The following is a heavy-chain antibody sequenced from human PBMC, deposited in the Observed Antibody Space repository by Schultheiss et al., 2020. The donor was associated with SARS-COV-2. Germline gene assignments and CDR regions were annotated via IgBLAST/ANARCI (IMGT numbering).Heavy chain of an antibody. CDR2: ISAYNGNT. V-gene: IGHV1-18*01. D-gene: IGHD2-15*01. J-gene: IGHJ6*02. CDR3: ARGDTPNLYYYYGMDV. CDR1: GYTFTSYG. Sequence: ASVKVSCKASGYTFTSYGITWVRQAPGQGLEWMGWISAYNGNTNYAQKFQGRVTMTTDTSTSTAYMELRSLRSDDTAVYYCARGDTPNLYYYYGMDVWGQGTTVTVSS.